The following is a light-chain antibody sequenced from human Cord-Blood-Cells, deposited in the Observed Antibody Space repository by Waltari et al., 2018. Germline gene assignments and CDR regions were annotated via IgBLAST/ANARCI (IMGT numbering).Light chain of an antibody. CDR3: CSYAGSYTYV. V-gene: IGLV2-11*01. CDR2: DVS. CDR1: SSDVGGYTY. Sequence: QSALPQPRPLSGSPGQSVTLPCPGTSSDVGGYTYFPWYQQHPGKAPKLMIYDVSKRPSGVPDRFSGAKSGNTASLTISGLQAEDEADYYCCSYAGSYTYVFGTGTKVTVL. J-gene: IGLJ1*01.